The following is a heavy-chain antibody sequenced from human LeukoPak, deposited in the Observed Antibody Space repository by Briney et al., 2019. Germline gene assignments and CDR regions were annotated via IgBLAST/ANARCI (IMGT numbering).Heavy chain of an antibody. CDR3: ARHQVSQTEDTDAFDI. CDR2: IYPGDSDT. J-gene: IGHJ3*02. CDR1: GYSFTSYW. V-gene: IGHV5-51*01. D-gene: IGHD2-15*01. Sequence: GESLKISCKGSGYSFTSYWIGWVRQMPGKGLEWMGIIYPGDSDTRYSPSFQGQVTIPADKSISTPYLHWSSLNASDTDMYYCARHQVSQTEDTDAFDIWGQGTMVTVSS.